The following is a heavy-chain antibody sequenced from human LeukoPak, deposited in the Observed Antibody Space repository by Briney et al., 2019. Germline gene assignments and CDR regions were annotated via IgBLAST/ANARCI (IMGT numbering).Heavy chain of an antibody. V-gene: IGHV4-59*01. Sequence: PSETLSLTCTVSGGSISSYYWSWIRQPAGKGLEWIGDIYYSGSTNYNPSLKSRVTISVDTSKNQFSLKLSSVTAADTAVYYCARYCYGSGSYQGGFDYWGQGTLVTVSS. J-gene: IGHJ4*02. D-gene: IGHD3-10*01. CDR3: ARYCYGSGSYQGGFDY. CDR2: IYYSGST. CDR1: GGSISSYY.